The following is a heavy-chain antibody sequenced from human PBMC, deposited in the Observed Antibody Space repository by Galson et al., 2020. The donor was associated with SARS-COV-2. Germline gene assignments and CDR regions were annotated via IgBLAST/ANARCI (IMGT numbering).Heavy chain of an antibody. Sequence: ETSETLSLTCTVSGGSISSGDYYWSWIRQPPGKGLEWIGYIYYSGSTYYNPSLKSRVTISVDTSKNQFSLKLSSVTAADTAVYYCARDVFGPLSRGYYYYYGMDVWGQGTTVTVSS. D-gene: IGHD3-10*01. CDR1: GGSISSGDYY. V-gene: IGHV4-30-4*01. J-gene: IGHJ6*02. CDR3: ARDVFGPLSRGYYYYYGMDV. CDR2: IYYSGST.